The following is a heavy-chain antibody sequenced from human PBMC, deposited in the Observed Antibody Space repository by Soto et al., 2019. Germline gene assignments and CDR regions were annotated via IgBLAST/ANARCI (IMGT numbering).Heavy chain of an antibody. J-gene: IGHJ4*02. CDR1: XXTFSSYA. V-gene: IGHV1-69*01. Sequence: VQSGAEVKKPXXSVKVSXXXXXXTFSSYAXXXXXXXXGXGLEWMGGIIPIFGTANYAQKFQGRVTITADESTSTAYMELSSLRSEDTAVYYCASVDTANDYWGQGTLVTVSS. CDR3: ASVDTANDY. CDR2: IIPIFGTA. D-gene: IGHD5-18*01.